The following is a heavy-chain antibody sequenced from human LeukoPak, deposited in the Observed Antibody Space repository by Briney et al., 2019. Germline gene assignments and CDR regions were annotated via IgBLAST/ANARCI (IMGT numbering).Heavy chain of an antibody. CDR3: AKGTPYYDSSGYYYFDY. CDR1: GFTFSSYA. J-gene: IGHJ4*02. D-gene: IGHD3-22*01. Sequence: PGGSLRLSCAASGFTFSSYAMSWVRQAPGKGLEWVSAISGSGGSTYYADSVKGRFTISRDNSKNTLYLQMNSLRAEDTAVYYCAKGTPYYDSSGYYYFDYWGQGTLVTVSS. V-gene: IGHV3-23*01. CDR2: ISGSGGST.